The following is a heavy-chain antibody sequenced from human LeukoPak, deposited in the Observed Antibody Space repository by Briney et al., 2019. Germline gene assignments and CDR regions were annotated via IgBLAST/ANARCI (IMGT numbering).Heavy chain of an antibody. V-gene: IGHV3-23*01. Sequence: GGSLRLSCAASGFTFSSYAMSWVRQASGKGLEWVSTISDSGGSTYYADSVKGRFTISRDNSKNTLYLQMNSLRAEDTAVYYCANGLYYMDVWGEGTTVTVSS. J-gene: IGHJ6*03. CDR1: GFTFSSYA. CDR2: ISDSGGST. CDR3: ANGLYYMDV.